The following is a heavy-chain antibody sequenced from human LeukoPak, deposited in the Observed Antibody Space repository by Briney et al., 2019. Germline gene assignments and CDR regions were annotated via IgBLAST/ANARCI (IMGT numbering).Heavy chain of an antibody. CDR3: AKKYYYDPTSHFDY. Sequence: NPGGSLRLSCAASGFTVSSNYMSWVRQAPGKGLEWVSVIYSGGSTYYADSVKGRFTISRDNSKNTLYLQMNSLRAEDTAVYYCAKKYYYDPTSHFDYWGQGTLVTVSS. V-gene: IGHV3-53*01. CDR2: IYSGGST. CDR1: GFTVSSNY. J-gene: IGHJ4*02. D-gene: IGHD3-22*01.